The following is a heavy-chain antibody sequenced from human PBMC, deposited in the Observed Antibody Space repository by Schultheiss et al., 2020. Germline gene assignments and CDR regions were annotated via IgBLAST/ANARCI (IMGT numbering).Heavy chain of an antibody. D-gene: IGHD3-16*01. CDR3: ARSYLIPRESRGYYFDY. V-gene: IGHV4-59*01. Sequence: SETLSLTCTVSGGSISSYYWSWIRQPPGKGLEWIGYIYYSGSTNYNPSLKSRVTISVDTSKNQFSLKLSSVTAADTAVYYCARSYLIPRESRGYYFDYWGQGTLVT. CDR2: IYYSGST. CDR1: GGSISSYY. J-gene: IGHJ4*02.